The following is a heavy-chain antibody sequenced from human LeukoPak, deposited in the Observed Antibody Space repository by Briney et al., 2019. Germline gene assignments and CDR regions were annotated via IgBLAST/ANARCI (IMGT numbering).Heavy chain of an antibody. Sequence: ASVKVSCKASGYTFTSYYMHWVRQAPGQGLEWMGIINPSGGSTSYAQKFQGRVTMTRDTSTSTVYMELSSLRSEDTAVYYCARGGQGYYDSSGYYYVFGAFDIWGQGTMVTVSS. D-gene: IGHD3-22*01. J-gene: IGHJ3*02. V-gene: IGHV1-46*01. CDR3: ARGGQGYYDSSGYYYVFGAFDI. CDR2: INPSGGST. CDR1: GYTFTSYY.